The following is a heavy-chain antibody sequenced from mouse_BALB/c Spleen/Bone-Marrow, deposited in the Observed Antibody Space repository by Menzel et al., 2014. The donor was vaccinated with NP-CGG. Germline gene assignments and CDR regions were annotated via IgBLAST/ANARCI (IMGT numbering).Heavy chain of an antibody. CDR3: ANYDYGWYFDV. Sequence: EVQLQESGAELVKPGASVKLSCTASGFNIKDTYMHWVKQRPEQGLEWIGRIDPANGNTKYDPKFQGKATITADTSSNTACLQLSSLTSEDTAVYYCANYDYGWYFDVWGAGTTVTVSS. D-gene: IGHD2-4*01. CDR2: IDPANGNT. V-gene: IGHV14-3*02. CDR1: GFNIKDTY. J-gene: IGHJ1*01.